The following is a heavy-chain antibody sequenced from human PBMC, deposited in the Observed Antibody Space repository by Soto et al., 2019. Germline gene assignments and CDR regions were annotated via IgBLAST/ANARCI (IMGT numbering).Heavy chain of an antibody. CDR2: VSAYNRNS. J-gene: IGHJ4*02. Sequence: QVQLVQSGSEVKKPGASVRVTCKASGYTFRNYGISWVREAPGQGLEWMGWVSAYNRNSNYAQKFYDRVIMTADTATRTVYLELRGLRSYDTAIYYCARDRQWEPLLYWGQGTMVTVSS. V-gene: IGHV1-18*01. D-gene: IGHD1-26*01. CDR1: GYTFRNYG. CDR3: ARDRQWEPLLY.